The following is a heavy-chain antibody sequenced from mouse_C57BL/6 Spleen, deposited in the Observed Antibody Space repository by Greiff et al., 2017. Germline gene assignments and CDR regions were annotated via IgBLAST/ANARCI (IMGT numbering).Heavy chain of an antibody. CDR3: ARRSNYDDMDY. V-gene: IGHV1-81*01. Sequence: QVQLQQSGAELVRPGASVKLSCKASGYTFTSYGISWVKQRTGQGLEWIGEIYPRSGNTYYNEKFKGKATLTADKSSSTAYMELRSLTSEDSAVYFCARRSNYDDMDYWGQGTSVTVSS. CDR2: IYPRSGNT. D-gene: IGHD2-5*01. J-gene: IGHJ4*01. CDR1: GYTFTSYG.